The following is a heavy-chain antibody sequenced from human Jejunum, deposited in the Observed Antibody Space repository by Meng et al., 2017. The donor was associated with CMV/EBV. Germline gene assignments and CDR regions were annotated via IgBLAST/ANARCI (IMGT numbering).Heavy chain of an antibody. V-gene: IGHV1-2*02. J-gene: IGHJ4*02. CDR2: INPDSGDT. CDR1: RYPFTDYH. D-gene: IGHD2-21*01. CDR3: ARSYLGY. Sequence: SVNVSCTSSRYPFTDYHMHWVRQAPGQGPEWMGWINPDSGDTNYARKFQGRVTMARDTSITTAYMELSGLRSDDTAIYYCARSYLGYWGQGTLVTVSS.